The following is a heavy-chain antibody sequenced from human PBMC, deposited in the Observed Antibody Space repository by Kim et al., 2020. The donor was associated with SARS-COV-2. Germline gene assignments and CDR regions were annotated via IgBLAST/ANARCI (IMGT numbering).Heavy chain of an antibody. Sequence: GGSLRLSCTGSGFTFGHSAMSWVRQAPGKGLEWVAGIFGSGAGTYYADSVKGRFTISRDNFQSTVHLQLNDLRADDTAVYYCARHLHVTTGTFYWYFDLWGRGPRVTVSS. V-gene: IGHV3-23*01. J-gene: IGHJ2*01. CDR2: IFGSGAGT. D-gene: IGHD3-3*02. CDR1: GFTFGHSA. CDR3: ARHLHVTTGTFYWYFDL.